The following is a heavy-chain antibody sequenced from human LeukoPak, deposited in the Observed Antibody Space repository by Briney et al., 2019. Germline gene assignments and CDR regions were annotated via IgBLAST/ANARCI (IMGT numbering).Heavy chain of an antibody. CDR1: GGSITGYY. Sequence: SETLSLTCAVYGGSITGYYWSWIRQTPGRGLEWVGEIHYPGATSYNPSLKSRATISTDTSKNQFSLRLSSVTAADTAVYYCARGNILTGYCFDFWGQGALVTVSS. V-gene: IGHV4-34*01. D-gene: IGHD3-9*01. CDR3: ARGNILTGYCFDF. J-gene: IGHJ4*02. CDR2: IHYPGAT.